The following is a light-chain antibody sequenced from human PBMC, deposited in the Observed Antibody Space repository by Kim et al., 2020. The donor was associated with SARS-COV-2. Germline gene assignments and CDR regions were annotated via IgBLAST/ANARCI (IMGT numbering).Light chain of an antibody. CDR1: QSVSSY. Sequence: WSPGERATLACRASQSVSSYLAWYQQKPGQAPRRLIYDASNRATGIPARFSGSGSGTDFTLTISSLEPEDFAVYYCQQRSNSPPTFGQGTKLEI. CDR3: QQRSNSPPT. V-gene: IGKV3-11*01. J-gene: IGKJ2*01. CDR2: DAS.